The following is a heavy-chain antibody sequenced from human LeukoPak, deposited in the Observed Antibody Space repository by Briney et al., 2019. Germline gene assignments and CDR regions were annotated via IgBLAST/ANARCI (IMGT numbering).Heavy chain of an antibody. J-gene: IGHJ4*02. CDR3: AKDPTSSGRTLDY. CDR1: GFTFSSYA. Sequence: GGSLRLSCAASGFTFSSYAMHWVRQAPGKGLEWVAVISYDGSNKYYADSVKGRFTISRDNSKNTLYLQMNSLRAEDTAVYYCAKDPTSSGRTLDYWGQGTLVTVSS. CDR2: ISYDGSNK. D-gene: IGHD6-19*01. V-gene: IGHV3-30-3*01.